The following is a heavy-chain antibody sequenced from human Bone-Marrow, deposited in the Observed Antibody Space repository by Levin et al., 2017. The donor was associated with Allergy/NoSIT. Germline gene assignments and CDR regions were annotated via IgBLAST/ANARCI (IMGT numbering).Heavy chain of an antibody. V-gene: IGHV1-69*13. CDR3: AREGRWLQSGWYFDL. CDR1: GGTFSSYA. D-gene: IGHD5-24*01. CDR2: IIPIFGTA. J-gene: IGHJ2*01. Sequence: SVKVSCKASGGTFSSYAISWVRQAPGQGLEWMGGIIPIFGTANYAQKFQGRVTITADESTSTAYMELSSLRSEDTAVYYCAREGRWLQSGWYFDLWGRGTLVTVSS.